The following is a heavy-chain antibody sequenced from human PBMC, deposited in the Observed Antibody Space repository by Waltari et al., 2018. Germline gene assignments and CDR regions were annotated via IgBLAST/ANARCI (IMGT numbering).Heavy chain of an antibody. J-gene: IGHJ3*02. CDR1: GGSISSYY. CDR2: IYYSGST. V-gene: IGHV4-59*01. D-gene: IGHD2-15*01. Sequence: QVQLQESGPGLVKPSETLSLTCTVSGGSISSYYWSWIRQPPGKGLEWIGYIYYSGSTTYNPSLKSRVTISVDTSKNQFSLKLSSVTAADTAVYYCARVFRGYCSGGSCYSAAFDIWGQGTMVTVSS. CDR3: ARVFRGYCSGGSCYSAAFDI.